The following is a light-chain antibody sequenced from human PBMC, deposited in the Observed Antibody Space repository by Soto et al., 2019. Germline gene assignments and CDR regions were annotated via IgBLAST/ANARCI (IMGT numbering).Light chain of an antibody. CDR1: SSNIGSNY. V-gene: IGLV1-47*01. CDR2: RNN. J-gene: IGLJ1*01. Sequence: QSVLTQPPSASGTPGQMVTISCSGSSSNIGSNYVYWYQQLPGTAPKLLIYRNNQRPSGVPDRFSGSKSGTSASLAISGLRSEDEADYYCAAWDDSLSGPLYVFGTGTKVNVL. CDR3: AAWDDSLSGPLYV.